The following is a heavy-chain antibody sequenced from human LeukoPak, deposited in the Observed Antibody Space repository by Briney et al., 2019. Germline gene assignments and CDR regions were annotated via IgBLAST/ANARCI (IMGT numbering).Heavy chain of an antibody. Sequence: SVKVSCKASGGTFSSYAISWVRQAPGQGLEWMGGIIPIFGTANYAQKFQGRVTISTDESTSIAYMELSSLRPEDTAVYYCARETTGYSSSWYFNNWFDPWGQGTLVTVSS. CDR3: ARETTGYSSSWYFNNWFDP. CDR1: GGTFSSYA. CDR2: IIPIFGTA. V-gene: IGHV1-69*05. J-gene: IGHJ5*02. D-gene: IGHD6-13*01.